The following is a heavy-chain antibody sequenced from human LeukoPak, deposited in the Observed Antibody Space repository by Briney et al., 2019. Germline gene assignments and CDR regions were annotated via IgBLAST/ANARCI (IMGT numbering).Heavy chain of an antibody. CDR3: AKSGGSSGKALGY. Sequence: PGGSLRLSCAASGFTFSSYGMHWVRQAPGKGLEWVAVISYDGSNKYYADSVKGRFTISGDNSKNTLYLQMNSLRAEDTAVYYCAKSGGSSGKALGYWGQGTLVTVSS. V-gene: IGHV3-30*18. J-gene: IGHJ4*02. CDR1: GFTFSSYG. CDR2: ISYDGSNK. D-gene: IGHD3-22*01.